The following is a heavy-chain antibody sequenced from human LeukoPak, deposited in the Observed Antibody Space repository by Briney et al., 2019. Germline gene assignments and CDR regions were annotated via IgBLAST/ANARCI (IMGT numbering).Heavy chain of an antibody. D-gene: IGHD4-11*01. CDR1: GFTFSSYG. J-gene: IGHJ4*02. CDR3: AKILPDTVTADY. CDR2: ISYDGSNK. V-gene: IGHV3-30*18. Sequence: GGSLRLSCAASGFTFSSYGMYWVRQAPGQGLEWVAVISYDGSNKYYADSVKGRFTISRDNSKNTLYLQMNSLRAEDTAVYYCAKILPDTVTADYWGQGTLVTVSS.